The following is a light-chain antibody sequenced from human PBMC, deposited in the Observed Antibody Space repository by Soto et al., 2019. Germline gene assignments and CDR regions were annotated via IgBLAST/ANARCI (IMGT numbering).Light chain of an antibody. CDR3: ASYTSSSTSVI. V-gene: IGLV2-14*01. CDR1: SSDVGGYKY. J-gene: IGLJ2*01. CDR2: EVS. Sequence: QSVLTQPASVSGSPGQSITISCTGTSSDVGGYKYVSWYQQHPDKAPKLIIFEVSNRPSGISSRFSGSKSGNTASLTISGXXAEDEADYYCASYTSSSTSVIFGRGTKLTVL.